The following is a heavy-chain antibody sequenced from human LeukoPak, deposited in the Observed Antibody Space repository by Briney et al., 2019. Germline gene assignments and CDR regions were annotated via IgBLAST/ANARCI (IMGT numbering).Heavy chain of an antibody. CDR2: TSVYNGYT. D-gene: IGHD6-13*01. Sequence: GASVKVSCKASGYMFINYGITWVRLAPGQGLQWMGWTSVYNGYTNYAQRFQGRVTMTTDTSATTAYMELRSLRFDDTAVYFCARGVEGSSSYPEYFQHWGQGTLVTVSS. V-gene: IGHV1-18*01. CDR3: ARGVEGSSSYPEYFQH. J-gene: IGHJ1*01. CDR1: GYMFINYG.